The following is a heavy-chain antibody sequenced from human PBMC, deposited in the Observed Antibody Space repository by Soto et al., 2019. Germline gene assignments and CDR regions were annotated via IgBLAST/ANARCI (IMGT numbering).Heavy chain of an antibody. V-gene: IGHV1-3*05. Sequence: QVQLVQSGAEEKKPGASVKVSCKASGYTFTSYAMHWVRQAPGQRLEWMGWINAGNGNTKYSQKFQGRVTITRDTXPTTAYTELSSLTSEDTAVYYCARVGSAAAGTGSELLYYFDSWGQGTLVTVSS. CDR3: ARVGSAAAGTGSELLYYFDS. CDR2: INAGNGNT. CDR1: GYTFTSYA. D-gene: IGHD6-13*01. J-gene: IGHJ4*02.